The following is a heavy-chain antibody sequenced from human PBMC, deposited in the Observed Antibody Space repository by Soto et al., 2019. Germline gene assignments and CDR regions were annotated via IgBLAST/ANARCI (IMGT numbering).Heavy chain of an antibody. Sequence: SETLSLTCTVSGGSISSYYWRWIRQPPGKGLEWIGYIYYSGSTNYNPSRKSRVTISVDTSKNQFSLKLSSVTAADMAVYYCARYKSNYYYGMDVWGQGTTVTVSS. CDR2: IYYSGST. CDR3: ARYKSNYYYGMDV. D-gene: IGHD1-20*01. J-gene: IGHJ6*02. V-gene: IGHV4-59*01. CDR1: GGSISSYY.